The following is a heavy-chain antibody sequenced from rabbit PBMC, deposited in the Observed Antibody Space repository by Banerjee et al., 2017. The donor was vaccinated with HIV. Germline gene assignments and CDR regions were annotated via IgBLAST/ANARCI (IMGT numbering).Heavy chain of an antibody. Sequence: QSLEESGGDLVKPGASLTLTCTASGFSFSSGYYMCWVRQAPGKGLEWIACIYAGSSGSTYYASWAKGRFTISKTSSTTVTLQMTSLTAADTATYFCARDMGYVAYAWDLWGPGTLVTVS. CDR1: GFSFSSGYY. V-gene: IGHV1S40*01. D-gene: IGHD6-1*01. CDR2: IYAGSSGST. J-gene: IGHJ4*01. CDR3: ARDMGYVAYAWDL.